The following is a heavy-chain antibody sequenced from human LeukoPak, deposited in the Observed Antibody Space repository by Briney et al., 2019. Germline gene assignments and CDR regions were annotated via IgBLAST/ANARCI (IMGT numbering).Heavy chain of an antibody. CDR2: INPSGSYT. J-gene: IGHJ4*02. V-gene: IGHV1-46*01. D-gene: IGHD3-22*01. Sequence: GASVKVSCKASGYTFTSTWMHWVRQAPGQGLEWMGIINPSGSYTMYAQRFQGRVTMSRDTSTNTDYMELSSLRSEDTAVYYCARDQSSGSVYSWWHDYWGQGTLVTVSS. CDR1: GYTFTSTW. CDR3: ARDQSSGSVYSWWHDY.